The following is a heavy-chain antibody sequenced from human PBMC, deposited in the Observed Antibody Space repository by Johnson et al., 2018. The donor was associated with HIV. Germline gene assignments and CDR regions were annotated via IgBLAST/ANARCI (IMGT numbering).Heavy chain of an antibody. CDR2: IRYDGSNN. J-gene: IGHJ3*02. CDR3: AKDRGAARAFDAFDI. Sequence: QEKLVESGGGVVQPGGSLRLSCAASGFTFSSYGMHWVRQAPGKGLEGVAFIRYDGSNNYYADSVKGRFTIARDNSKNTLYLQMNSLRAEDTAVYYCAKDRGAARAFDAFDIWGQGTMVTVSS. D-gene: IGHD6-6*01. V-gene: IGHV3-30*02. CDR1: GFTFSSYG.